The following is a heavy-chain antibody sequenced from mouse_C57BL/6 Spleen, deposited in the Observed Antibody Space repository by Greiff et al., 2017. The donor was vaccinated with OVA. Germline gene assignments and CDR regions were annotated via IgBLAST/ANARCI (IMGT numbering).Heavy chain of an antibody. CDR3: AREGNGYSHFDY. CDR2: INPNYGTT. D-gene: IGHD2-3*01. Sequence: EVKLVESGPELVKPGASVKISCKASGYSFTDYHMNWVKQSNGQSLEWIGVINPNYGTTNYNQKFKGKATLTVDQSSSTAYMQLNSLTSEDSAVYYCAREGNGYSHFDYWGKGTTLTVSS. J-gene: IGHJ2*01. CDR1: GYSFTDYH. V-gene: IGHV1-39*01.